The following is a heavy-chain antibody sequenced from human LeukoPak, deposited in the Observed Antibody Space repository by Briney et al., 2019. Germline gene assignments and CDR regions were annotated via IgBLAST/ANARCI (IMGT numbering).Heavy chain of an antibody. J-gene: IGHJ5*02. CDR2: MYTSGNT. Sequence: PSETLSLTCTVSGGSIGEYYWSWIRQPAGKGLEWIGRMYTSGNTDYNPSLKSRVTISVDTSKNQFSLKLSSVTAADTAVYYCARDRAYYYDSSGYYYGWFDPWGQGTLVTVSS. CDR1: GGSIGEYY. V-gene: IGHV4-4*07. D-gene: IGHD3-22*01. CDR3: ARDRAYYYDSSGYYYGWFDP.